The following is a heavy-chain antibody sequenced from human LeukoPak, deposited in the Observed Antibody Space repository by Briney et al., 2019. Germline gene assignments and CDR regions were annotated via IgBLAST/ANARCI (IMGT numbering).Heavy chain of an antibody. Sequence: PGGSLRLSCAASEFTFSSYGMHWVRQAPGKGLEWVSFIRYDGSNKYYADSVKGRFTISRDNSKNTLYLQMNSLRAEDTAVYYCAKPLLTTVTHSIDYWGQGTLVTVSS. CDR3: AKPLLTTVTHSIDY. CDR2: IRYDGSNK. D-gene: IGHD4-17*01. V-gene: IGHV3-30*02. CDR1: EFTFSSYG. J-gene: IGHJ4*02.